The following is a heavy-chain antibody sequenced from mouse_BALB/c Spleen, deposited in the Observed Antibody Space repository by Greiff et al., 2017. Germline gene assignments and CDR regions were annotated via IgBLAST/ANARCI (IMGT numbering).Heavy chain of an antibody. V-gene: IGHV1S81*02. CDR1: GYTFTSYY. J-gene: IGHJ2*01. CDR2: INPSNGGT. Sequence: VQLQQPGAELVKPGASVKLSCKASGYTFTSYYMYWVKQRPGQGLEWIGGINPSNGGTNFNEKFKSKATLTVDKSSSTAYMQLSSLTSEDSAVYYCTRSGWDGYWGQGTTLTVSS. CDR3: TRSGWDGY. D-gene: IGHD4-1*01.